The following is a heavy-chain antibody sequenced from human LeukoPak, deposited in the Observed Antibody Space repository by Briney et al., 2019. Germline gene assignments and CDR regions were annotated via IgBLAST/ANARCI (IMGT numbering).Heavy chain of an antibody. J-gene: IGHJ3*01. CDR2: ITGDGGGT. V-gene: IGHV3-43*02. CDR1: GFMSDHYA. Sequence: GGSLRLSCAASGFMSDHYAMHWVRQAPGKGLEWLSLITGDGGGTFYTDSVKGRFTVFRDNSKNSLYLQMNSLSIEDTALYYCVKENDAFDLWGQGTMVTV. CDR3: VKENDAFDL.